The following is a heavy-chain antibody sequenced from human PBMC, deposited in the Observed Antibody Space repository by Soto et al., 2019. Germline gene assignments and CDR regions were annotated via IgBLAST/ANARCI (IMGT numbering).Heavy chain of an antibody. V-gene: IGHV3-21*01. Sequence: EVQLVESGGGLVKPGGSLRLSCAASGFTFSTYSMNWVRQAPGKGLEWVSSISSSSSYIYYADSVKGHFTISRDNAKKPLYVQMNRLTGEDTAVYYCARDTGYCSSTSGYPSEFDYWGQVTLVTVSS. CDR1: GFTFSTYS. J-gene: IGHJ4*02. D-gene: IGHD2-2*01. CDR3: ARDTGYCSSTSGYPSEFDY. CDR2: ISSSSSYI.